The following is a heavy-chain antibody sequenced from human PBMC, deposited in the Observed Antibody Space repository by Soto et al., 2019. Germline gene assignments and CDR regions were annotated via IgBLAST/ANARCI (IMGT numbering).Heavy chain of an antibody. CDR3: ARSQGAYFYDSSGFYLDY. J-gene: IGHJ4*02. CDR1: GGSLSGYY. V-gene: IGHV4-34*01. Sequence: SETLSLTCAVYGGSLSGYYWSWVRQPPGKGLEWMGEINHSGTTNYNPSLKSRVTISVDTSKTHFSLRLSSVTAADTAVYYCARSQGAYFYDSSGFYLDYWGQGTLVTVSS. D-gene: IGHD3-22*01. CDR2: INHSGTT.